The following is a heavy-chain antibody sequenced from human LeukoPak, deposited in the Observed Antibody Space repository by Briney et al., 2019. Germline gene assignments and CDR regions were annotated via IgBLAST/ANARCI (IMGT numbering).Heavy chain of an antibody. D-gene: IGHD2-15*01. CDR3: ARDLCSGGSCSDY. J-gene: IGHJ4*02. Sequence: PGGSLRLSCAASGSTFSSYEMNWVRQAPGKGLEWVSYISSSGSTIYYADSVRGRFTISRDNAKNSLYLQMNSLRAEDTAVYYCARDLCSGGSCSDYWGQGTLVTVSS. CDR1: GSTFSSYE. V-gene: IGHV3-48*03. CDR2: ISSSGSTI.